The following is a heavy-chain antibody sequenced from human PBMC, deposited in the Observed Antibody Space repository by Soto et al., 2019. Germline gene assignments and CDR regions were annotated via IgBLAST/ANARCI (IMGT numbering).Heavy chain of an antibody. J-gene: IGHJ4*02. V-gene: IGHV4-30-2*01. CDR2: IYHSGST. D-gene: IGHD6-13*01. Sequence: QLQLQESGSGLVKPSQTLSLTCAVSGGSISSGGYSWSWIRQPPGKGLEWIGYIYHSGSTYYNPSLKCLVTISVDRSKNQFSLKLSSVTAADTAVYYCDRGRYSSSWWAFDYWGQGTLVTVSS. CDR3: DRGRYSSSWWAFDY. CDR1: GGSISSGGYS.